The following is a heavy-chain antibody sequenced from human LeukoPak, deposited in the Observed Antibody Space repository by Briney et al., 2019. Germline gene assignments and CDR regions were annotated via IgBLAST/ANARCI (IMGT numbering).Heavy chain of an antibody. V-gene: IGHV4-61*08. D-gene: IGHD3-10*01. CDR1: GGSISSGGYY. CDR2: INHSGST. J-gene: IGHJ5*02. Sequence: ASQTLSLTCTVSGGSISSGGYYWSWIRQPPGKGLEWIGEINHSGSTNYNPSLKSRVTISVDTSKNQFSLKLSSVTAADTAVYYCARARRITMVRGAAEGFDPWGQGTLATVSS. CDR3: ARARRITMVRGAAEGFDP.